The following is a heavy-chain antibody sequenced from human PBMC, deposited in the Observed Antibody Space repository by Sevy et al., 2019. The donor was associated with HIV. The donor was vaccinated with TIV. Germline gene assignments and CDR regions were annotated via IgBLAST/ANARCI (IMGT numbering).Heavy chain of an antibody. D-gene: IGHD2-8*02. CDR1: GFRFSSYG. J-gene: IGHJ4*02. Sequence: GGSLRLSCSASGFRFSSYGMTWVRQTPGKGLEWVSSISGTGASTDYADSVKGRFTISRDNSRNTLFLQMNTLRAEDTVVYYCAKDGGVNWDQYYFDSWGQGTLFTVSS. V-gene: IGHV3-23*01. CDR2: ISGTGAST. CDR3: AKDGGVNWDQYYFDS.